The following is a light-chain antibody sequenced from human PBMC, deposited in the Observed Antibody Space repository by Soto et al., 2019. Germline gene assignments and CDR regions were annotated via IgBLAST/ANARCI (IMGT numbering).Light chain of an antibody. CDR1: SSDVGGYDY. Sequence: QSVLTQPASVSGSPGQSITVSCTGTSSDVGGYDYVSWYQHHPGKAPKLLIYEVNNRPSGVSNRFSGSKSGNTASLTISGLQADDEADYYCASYTRSSPLFVFGTGTKVTVL. CDR3: ASYTRSSPLFV. J-gene: IGLJ1*01. CDR2: EVN. V-gene: IGLV2-14*01.